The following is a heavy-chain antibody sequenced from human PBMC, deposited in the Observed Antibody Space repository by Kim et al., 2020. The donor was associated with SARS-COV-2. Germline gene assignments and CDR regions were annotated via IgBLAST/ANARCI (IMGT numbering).Heavy chain of an antibody. J-gene: IGHJ6*02. V-gene: IGHV1-69*01. Sequence: AQKIQGRVTITADESTSTAYMELSSLRSEDTAVYYCASKGAYYYYYGMDVWGQGTTVTVSS. CDR3: ASKGAYYYYYGMDV. D-gene: IGHD1-26*01.